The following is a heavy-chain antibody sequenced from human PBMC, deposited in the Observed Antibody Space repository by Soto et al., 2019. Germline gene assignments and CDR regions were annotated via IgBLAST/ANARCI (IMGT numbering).Heavy chain of an antibody. CDR1: GGSISSHY. CDR3: ARGNYTSGRLHLHKYYFYGMDV. CDR2: IYYSGST. J-gene: IGHJ6*02. D-gene: IGHD3-10*01. Sequence: SETLSLTCTVSGGSISSHYWSWIRQPPGKGLEWIGYIYYSGSTYYNPSLKSRVTISVDMSKNQFSLKLNSVTAADTAVYYCARGNYTSGRLHLHKYYFYGMDVWGQATTVTVFS. V-gene: IGHV4-59*11.